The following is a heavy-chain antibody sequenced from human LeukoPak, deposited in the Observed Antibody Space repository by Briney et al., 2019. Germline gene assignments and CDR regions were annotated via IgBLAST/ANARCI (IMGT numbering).Heavy chain of an antibody. CDR1: GGSISSGSYY. Sequence: PSQTLSLTCTVSGGSISSGSYYWSWIRQPAGKGLEWVGRIYTSGSTNYNPSLKSRVTILVDTSKNQFSLKLGSVTAADAAVYYCARFWWELPPIWGQGTLVTVSS. CDR3: ARFWWELPPI. V-gene: IGHV4-61*02. D-gene: IGHD1-26*01. CDR2: IYTSGST. J-gene: IGHJ4*02.